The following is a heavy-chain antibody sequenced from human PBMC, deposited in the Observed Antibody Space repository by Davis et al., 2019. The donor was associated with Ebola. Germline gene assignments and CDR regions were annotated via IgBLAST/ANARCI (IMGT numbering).Heavy chain of an antibody. D-gene: IGHD1-1*01. J-gene: IGHJ4*02. V-gene: IGHV2-70*11. CDR2: IDWDDDK. CDR1: GFSLNPSGMS. CDR3: ARVTTNGFDF. Sequence: SGPTLVKPTQTLTLTGSFSGFSLNPSGMSVSWIRQSPGKALEWLARIDWDDDKYYHTSLKTRLTISKDTSKNQVVLIMANMDPVDTATYYCARVTTNGFDFWGQGTLVTVSS.